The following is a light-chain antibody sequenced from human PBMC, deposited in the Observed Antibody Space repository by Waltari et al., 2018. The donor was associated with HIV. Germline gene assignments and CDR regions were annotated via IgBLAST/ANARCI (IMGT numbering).Light chain of an antibody. V-gene: IGKV3-15*01. CDR2: GAS. CDR3: QQYNNWPPWT. J-gene: IGKJ1*01. Sequence: EIVMTQSPATLSVSPGERATLSCRASQSVSRDLAWYQQKPGQAPRLLIYGASTRATGSPARCSGSGSGTEFTLTISSLQSEDFAVYYCQQYNNWPPWTFGQGTKVEIK. CDR1: QSVSRD.